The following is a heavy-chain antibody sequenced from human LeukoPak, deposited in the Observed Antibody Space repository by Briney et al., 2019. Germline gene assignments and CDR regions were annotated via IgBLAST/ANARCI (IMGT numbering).Heavy chain of an antibody. CDR2: IYYSGST. D-gene: IGHD1-1*01. CDR3: ARDKTGTLADFDY. CDR1: GGSISSYY. J-gene: IGHJ4*02. Sequence: SETLSLTCTVSGGSISSYYWSWIRQPPGKGLEWIGYIYYSGSTNYNPSLKSRVTISADTSKNQFSLKLSSVTAADTAVYYCARDKTGTLADFDYWGQGTLVTVSS. V-gene: IGHV4-59*01.